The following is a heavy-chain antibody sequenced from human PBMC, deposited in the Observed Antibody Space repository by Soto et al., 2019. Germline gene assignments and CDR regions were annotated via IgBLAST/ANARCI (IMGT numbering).Heavy chain of an antibody. J-gene: IGHJ6*02. CDR3: AREEGYCSGGSCYVPGYYYGMDV. CDR2: ISYDGSNK. V-gene: IGHV3-30-3*01. Sequence: PGGSLRLSCAASGFTFSSYAMHWVRQAPGKGLEWVAVISYDGSNKYYADSVKGRFTISRDNSKNTLYLQMNSLRAEDTAVYYCAREEGYCSGGSCYVPGYYYGMDVWGQGTTVTVSS. CDR1: GFTFSSYA. D-gene: IGHD2-15*01.